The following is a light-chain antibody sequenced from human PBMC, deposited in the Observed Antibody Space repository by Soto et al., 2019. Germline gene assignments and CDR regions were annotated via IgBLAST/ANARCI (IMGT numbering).Light chain of an antibody. CDR2: EVS. CDR3: SSYTSSSSWV. Sequence: QSALTQPASVSGSPGQSITISCTGTSSDVGGYNYVSWYQQHPGKAPKLMIYEVSNRPSGVSNRFSGSKSGNTASLTISGLQAEDEADYYCSSYTSSSSWVFSGGIKLTVL. J-gene: IGLJ3*02. CDR1: SSDVGGYNY. V-gene: IGLV2-14*01.